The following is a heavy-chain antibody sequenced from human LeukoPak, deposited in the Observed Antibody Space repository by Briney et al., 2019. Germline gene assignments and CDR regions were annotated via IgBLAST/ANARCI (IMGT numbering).Heavy chain of an antibody. CDR2: ISSSSVYI. CDR3: ARELRGWFRIFDY. V-gene: IGHV3-21*01. CDR1: GFTFSSNS. Sequence: PGGSLRLSCAASGFTFSSNSMNWVRQAPGKGLEWVSSISSSSVYIYYADSVKGRFTISRDNAKNSLYLQMTSLRAEDTAVYYCARELRGWFRIFDYWGQGTLVTVSS. J-gene: IGHJ4*02. D-gene: IGHD3-10*01.